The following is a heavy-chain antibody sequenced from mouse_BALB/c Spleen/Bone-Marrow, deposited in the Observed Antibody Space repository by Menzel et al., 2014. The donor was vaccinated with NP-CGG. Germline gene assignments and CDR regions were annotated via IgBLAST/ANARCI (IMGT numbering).Heavy chain of an antibody. CDR3: VRTYLSDGGYWHAFDP. CDR2: INTGGSA. Sequence: EESGGRLVTPGTPLTLTCTVSGFSLSTYIMAWFRQAPGKGLEYIGFINTGGSAYYANWAKGRFTISKSSTTMDLKITSPTTADTATYFCVRTYLSDGGYWHAFDPWGPGTLVTVSS. J-gene: IGHJ1*01. CDR1: GFSLSTYI. V-gene: IGHV5-6-5*01. D-gene: IGHD1-1*02.